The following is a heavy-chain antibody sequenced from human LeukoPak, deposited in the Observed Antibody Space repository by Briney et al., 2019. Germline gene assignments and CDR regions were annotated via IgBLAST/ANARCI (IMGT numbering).Heavy chain of an antibody. CDR3: ARDVGPLGLVVVVPAGPNDRFDP. Sequence: ASVKVSCKASGYTFTGYYMHWVRQAPGQGLEWMGWINPNSGGTKYAQKFQGRVTMTRDTCISTAYMELSRLRSDDTAVYYCARDVGPLGLVVVVPAGPNDRFDPWGQGTLVTVSS. J-gene: IGHJ5*02. D-gene: IGHD2-2*01. CDR1: GYTFTGYY. CDR2: INPNSGGT. V-gene: IGHV1-2*02.